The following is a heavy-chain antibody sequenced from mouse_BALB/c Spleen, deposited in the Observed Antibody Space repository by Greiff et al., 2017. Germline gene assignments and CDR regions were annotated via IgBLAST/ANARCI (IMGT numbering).Heavy chain of an antibody. Sequence: EVKLMESGPGLVKPSQSLSLTCTVTGYSITSDYAWNWIRQFPGNKLEWMGYISYSGSTSYNPSLKSRISITRDTSKNQFFLQLNSVTTEDTATYYCARSSTTAGGYFDYWGQGTTLTVSS. J-gene: IGHJ2*01. CDR1: GYSITSDYA. CDR2: ISYSGST. CDR3: ARSSTTAGGYFDY. D-gene: IGHD1-2*01. V-gene: IGHV3-2*02.